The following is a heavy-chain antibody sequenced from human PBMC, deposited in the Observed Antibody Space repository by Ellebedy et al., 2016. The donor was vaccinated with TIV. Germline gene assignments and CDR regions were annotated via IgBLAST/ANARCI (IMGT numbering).Heavy chain of an antibody. CDR3: ARERRGYYEFWSGFDY. J-gene: IGHJ4*02. D-gene: IGHD3-3*01. Sequence: SETLSLTXTVSGDSVNSGSYYWSWIRQPPGKGLEWIGYIYYSGSTNYNPSLKSRITISINTSKSQFSLKLKSVTAADTAVYYCARERRGYYEFWSGFDYWGRGTLVTVSS. CDR1: GDSVNSGSYY. CDR2: IYYSGST. V-gene: IGHV4-61*01.